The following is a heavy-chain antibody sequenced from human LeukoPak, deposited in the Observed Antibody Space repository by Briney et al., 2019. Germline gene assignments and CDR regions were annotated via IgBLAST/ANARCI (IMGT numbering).Heavy chain of an antibody. V-gene: IGHV3-9*01. J-gene: IGHJ4*02. Sequence: GGSLRLSCAASGFTFDDYAMHWVRQAPGKGLEWVSGISWNSGSIGYADSVKGRFTISRDNAKNTLYLQMNSLRAEDTAVYYCARDWFHAIDYWGQGTLVTVSS. CDR3: ARDWFHAIDY. CDR1: GFTFDDYA. D-gene: IGHD2/OR15-2a*01. CDR2: ISWNSGSI.